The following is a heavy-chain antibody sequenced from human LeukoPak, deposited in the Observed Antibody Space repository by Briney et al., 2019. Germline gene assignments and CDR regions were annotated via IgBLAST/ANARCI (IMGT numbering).Heavy chain of an antibody. CDR3: AKDEYSGSYLTTLFDY. J-gene: IGHJ4*02. D-gene: IGHD1-26*01. CDR1: GFTFSSYA. Sequence: PGGSLRLSCAASGFTFSSYAMHWVRQAPGKGLEYVSAISSNGGSTYYANSVKGRFTISRDNSKNTLYLQMNSLRAEDTAVYYCAKDEYSGSYLTTLFDYWGQGTLVTVSS. V-gene: IGHV3-64*01. CDR2: ISSNGGST.